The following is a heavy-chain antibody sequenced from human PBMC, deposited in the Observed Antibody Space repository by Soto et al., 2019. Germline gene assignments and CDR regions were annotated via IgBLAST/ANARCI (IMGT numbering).Heavy chain of an antibody. CDR1: GCTLSSYG. J-gene: IGHJ3*02. CDR2: ISYDGSNK. Sequence: QVQLVESGGGVVQPGRSLRLSCAASGCTLSSYGMHWVRQAPGKGLEWVAVISYDGSNKYYADSVKGRFTISRDNSKNTLYLQMNSLRAEDTAVYYCAKGAEQLSIWGQGTMVTVSS. V-gene: IGHV3-30*18. D-gene: IGHD6-13*01. CDR3: AKGAEQLSI.